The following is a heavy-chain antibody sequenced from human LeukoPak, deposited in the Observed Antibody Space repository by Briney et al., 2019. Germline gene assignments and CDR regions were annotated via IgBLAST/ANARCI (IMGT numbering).Heavy chain of an antibody. Sequence: PSETLSLTCTVSGGSISSCYWSWIRQPPGKGLEWIGYIYYRGSTNYNPSLKSRVTISVDTSKNQFSLRLTSVTAADTAMYYCASRTYYGSGPDYWGQGTLVTVSS. CDR2: IYYRGST. CDR1: GGSISSCY. J-gene: IGHJ4*02. D-gene: IGHD3-10*01. V-gene: IGHV4-59*01. CDR3: ASRTYYGSGPDY.